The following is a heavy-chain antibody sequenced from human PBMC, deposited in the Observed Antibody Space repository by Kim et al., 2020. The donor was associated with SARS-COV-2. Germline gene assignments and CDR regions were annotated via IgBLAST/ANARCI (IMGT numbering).Heavy chain of an antibody. CDR2: IYYSGST. CDR3: ARNGLGRYFDWLHPPVEPFDI. CDR1: GGSISSYY. Sequence: SETLSLTCTVSGGSISSYYWSWIRQPPGKGLEWIGYIYYSGSTNYNPSLKSRVTISVDTSKNQFSLKLSSVTAADTAVYYCARNGLGRYFDWLHPPVEPFDIWGQGTMVTVSS. V-gene: IGHV4-59*13. D-gene: IGHD3-9*01. J-gene: IGHJ3*02.